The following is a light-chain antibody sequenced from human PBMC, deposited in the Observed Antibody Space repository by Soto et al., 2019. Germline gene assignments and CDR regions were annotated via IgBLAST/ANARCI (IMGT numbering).Light chain of an antibody. V-gene: IGKV1-39*01. Sequence: DIQMTQSPSSLSASVGDRVTITCRASQSINSYLNWYQQKPGKVPKVLIYAATSLQSGVPSRFSGSGSGTNLTLTISSLQPEDFATYYCQQSYSTPYTFGQGTKLEIK. J-gene: IGKJ2*01. CDR3: QQSYSTPYT. CDR1: QSINSY. CDR2: AAT.